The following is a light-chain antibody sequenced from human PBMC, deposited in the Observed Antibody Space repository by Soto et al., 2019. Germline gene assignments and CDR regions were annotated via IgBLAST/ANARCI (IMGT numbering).Light chain of an antibody. CDR3: SSYTSSSTPGV. Sequence: QSALTQPASVSGSPGQSLTISCTGTSSDVGGYNYVSWYQQHPGKAPKLMIYEVSNRPSGVSNRFSGSKSGNTASLTISGLQAVDEADYYCSSYTSSSTPGVFGTGTKLTVL. CDR1: SSDVGGYNY. J-gene: IGLJ1*01. CDR2: EVS. V-gene: IGLV2-14*01.